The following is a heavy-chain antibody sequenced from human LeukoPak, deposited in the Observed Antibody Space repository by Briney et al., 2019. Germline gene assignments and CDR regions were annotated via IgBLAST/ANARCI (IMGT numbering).Heavy chain of an antibody. D-gene: IGHD3-10*01. V-gene: IGHV3-53*01. J-gene: IGHJ4*02. CDR1: GFTVSSDL. CDR2: MNSGGDT. Sequence: GESLRLSCVVSGFTVSSDLMNWVRQAPGKGLEWVSAMNSGGDTYYADSVRGRFIISRDKSRNTLYLQMNSLRVDDTAVYYCARGGSMVRGVLWGQGTLVTVSS. CDR3: ARGGSMVRGVL.